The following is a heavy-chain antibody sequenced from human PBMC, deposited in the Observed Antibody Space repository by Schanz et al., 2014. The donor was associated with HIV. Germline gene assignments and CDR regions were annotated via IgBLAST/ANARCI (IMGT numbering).Heavy chain of an antibody. D-gene: IGHD4-17*01. Sequence: QLQLVESGGGAIQPGRSLRLSCAASRFNFTTYGMHWVRQAPGRGLEWLAVIWYDGNKKYYTQSVKGRFTISRDNSKNTLYLQMNSLRAEDTAVYYCARGGLRWHPEWLDYWGQGTLVTVSS. J-gene: IGHJ4*02. CDR1: RFNFTTYG. CDR2: IWYDGNKK. CDR3: ARGGLRWHPEWLDY. V-gene: IGHV3-33*01.